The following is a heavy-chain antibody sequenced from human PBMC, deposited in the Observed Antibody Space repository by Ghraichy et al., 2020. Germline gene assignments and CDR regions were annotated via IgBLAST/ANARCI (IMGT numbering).Heavy chain of an antibody. CDR2: INAYNGKT. Sequence: ASVKVSCKTSGYIFSNYGISWVRQAPGQGLEWMGWINAYNGKTTYTQKVQDRVTMTTDTSTTTAYMELRSLRSDDTAVYYCARVVSYYQYMDVWGKGTTVTVSS. CDR3: ARVVSYYQYMDV. D-gene: IGHD2-8*01. CDR1: GYIFSNYG. J-gene: IGHJ6*03. V-gene: IGHV1-18*01.